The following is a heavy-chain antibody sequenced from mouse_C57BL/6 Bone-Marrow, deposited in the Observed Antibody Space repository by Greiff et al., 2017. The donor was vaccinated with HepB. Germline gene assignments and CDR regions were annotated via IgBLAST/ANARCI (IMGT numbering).Heavy chain of an antibody. D-gene: IGHD2-1*01. J-gene: IGHJ4*01. CDR1: GFSLSTFGMG. CDR3: ARIGIGNPDGNYGYYAMDY. V-gene: IGHV8-8*01. Sequence: QVTLKESGPGILQPSQTLSLTCSFSGFSLSTFGMGVGWIRQPSGKGLEWLAHIWWDDDKYYNPALKSRLTISKDTSKNQVFLKIANVDTADTATYYCARIGIGNPDGNYGYYAMDYWGQGTSVTVSS. CDR2: IWWDDDK.